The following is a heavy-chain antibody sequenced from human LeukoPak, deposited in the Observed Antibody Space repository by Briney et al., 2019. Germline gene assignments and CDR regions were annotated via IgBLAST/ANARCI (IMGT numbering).Heavy chain of an antibody. D-gene: IGHD6-25*01. Sequence: ASVKVSCKASGYTFTSYYMHWVRQAPGQGLEWMGIINPSGGSTSYAQKFQGRVTMTRDMSTSTVYMELSSLRSEDTAVYYCARDSSGYWYFDLWGRGTLATVSS. V-gene: IGHV1-46*01. CDR3: ARDSSGYWYFDL. CDR1: GYTFTSYY. J-gene: IGHJ2*01. CDR2: INPSGGST.